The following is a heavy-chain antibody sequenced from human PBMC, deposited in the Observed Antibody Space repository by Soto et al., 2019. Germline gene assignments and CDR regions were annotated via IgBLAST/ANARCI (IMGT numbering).Heavy chain of an antibody. CDR2: IYHSGST. J-gene: IGHJ4*02. CDR3: PRGRDPYKTGH. CDR1: GGYGSGGGDY. V-gene: IGHV4-61*08. D-gene: IGHD3-9*01. Sequence: EIMSLTYSVAGGYGSGGGDYWSWIRQPPGKCREWIGYIYHSGSTNYNPSLKGRVTMSVDTSKNQFSLKLTSVNTADTAIYYCPRGRDPYKTGHWGQATLVTVSS.